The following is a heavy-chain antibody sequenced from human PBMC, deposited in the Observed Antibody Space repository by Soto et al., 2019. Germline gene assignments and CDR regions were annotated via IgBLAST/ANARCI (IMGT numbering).Heavy chain of an antibody. CDR1: GASISGNKHW. Sequence: SATLSLTCAVTGASISGNKHWWCWVRQSPGKGLVGIGAVYHAVGVNYMSSLRGRSTLSVDMTTKQFSLKLTSMQAAGTDIYYCARAVYCTADNCSGDFYYYSLVGRGRGTSVTV. CDR2: VYHAVGV. D-gene: IGHD2-8*02. V-gene: IGHV4-4*02. J-gene: IGHJ6*02. CDR3: ARAVYCTADNCSGDFYYYSLVG.